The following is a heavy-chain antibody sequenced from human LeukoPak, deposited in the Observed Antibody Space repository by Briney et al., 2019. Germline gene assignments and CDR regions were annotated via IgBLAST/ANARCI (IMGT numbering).Heavy chain of an antibody. J-gene: IGHJ4*02. CDR3: ARDPPGGGFDY. V-gene: IGHV3-48*01. D-gene: IGHD3-10*01. Sequence: GGSLRLSCAASGFTFSSYGMSWVRQAPGKGLEWVSYISSSSSTIYYADSVKGRFTISRDNAKNSLYLQMNSLRAEDTAVYYCARDPPGGGFDYWGQGTLVTVSS. CDR1: GFTFSSYG. CDR2: ISSSSSTI.